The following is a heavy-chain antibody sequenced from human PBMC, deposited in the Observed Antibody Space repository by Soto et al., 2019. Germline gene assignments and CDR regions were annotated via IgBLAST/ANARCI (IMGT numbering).Heavy chain of an antibody. D-gene: IGHD3-10*01. CDR3: ATGTDITMGGGVIISSPKFDY. V-gene: IGHV4-34*01. J-gene: IGHJ4*02. CDR1: GGSFSGYY. Sequence: SETLSLTCAVYGGSFSGYYWSWIRQPPGKGLEWIGEINHSGSTNYNPSLKSRVTISVDTSKNQFSLKLSSVTAADTAVYYCATGTDITMGGGVIISSPKFDYWGQGTLVTVSS. CDR2: INHSGST.